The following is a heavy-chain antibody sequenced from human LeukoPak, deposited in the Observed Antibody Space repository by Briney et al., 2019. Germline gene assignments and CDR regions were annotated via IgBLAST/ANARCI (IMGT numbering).Heavy chain of an antibody. Sequence: GGSLRLSCAASGFTFSNAWMSWVRQAPGKGLEWVGRIKSKTDGGTTDYAAPVKGRFTISRDDSKNTLYLQMNSLKTEDTAVYYCTTDNHGGRATMVRGVITNFDYWGQGTLVTVSS. V-gene: IGHV3-15*01. CDR2: IKSKTDGGTT. J-gene: IGHJ4*02. D-gene: IGHD3-10*01. CDR3: TTDNHGGRATMVRGVITNFDY. CDR1: GFTFSNAW.